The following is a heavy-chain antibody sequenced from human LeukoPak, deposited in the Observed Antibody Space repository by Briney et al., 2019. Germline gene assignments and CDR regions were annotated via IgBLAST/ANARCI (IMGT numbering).Heavy chain of an antibody. CDR1: GXSITSSNW. D-gene: IGHD4-23*01. CDR2: IYHSGNT. J-gene: IGHJ4*02. Sequence: KPSGTLSLTCAVSGXSITSSNWWTWVRQPPGKGLEWIGEIYHSGNTNYNPSLKSRVTMSVDKSNNQFSLRLNSVTAADTAVYYCARNAGNSDVDYWGQGTLVTVSS. CDR3: ARNAGNSDVDY. V-gene: IGHV4-4*02.